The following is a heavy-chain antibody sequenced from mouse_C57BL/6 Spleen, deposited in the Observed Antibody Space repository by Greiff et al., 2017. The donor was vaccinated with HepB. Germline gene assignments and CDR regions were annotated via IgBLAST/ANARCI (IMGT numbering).Heavy chain of an antibody. V-gene: IGHV2-4*01. CDR1: GFSLTSYG. J-gene: IGHJ4*01. CDR2: IWSGGST. D-gene: IGHD2-4*01. Sequence: VQLVESGPGLVQPSQSLSITCTVSGFSLTSYGVHWVRQPPGKGLEWLGVIWSGGSTDYNAAFISRLSISKDNSKSQVFFKMNSLQADDTAIYYCASYYDYDEDYYAMDYWGQGTSVTVSS. CDR3: ASYYDYDEDYYAMDY.